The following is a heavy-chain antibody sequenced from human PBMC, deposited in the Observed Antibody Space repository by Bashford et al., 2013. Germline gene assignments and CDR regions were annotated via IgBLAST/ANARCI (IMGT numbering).Heavy chain of an antibody. Sequence: SGPTLVKPTQTLTLTCTFSGFSLSTSGVGVGWIRQPPGKALEWLALIYWNDDKRHSPFLKSRLTITKDTSKNQVVLTMTNMDPVDTGTYYCARLGGGYSYGGFDYWGQGTLVTVSS. CDR1: GFSLSTSGVG. V-gene: IGHV2-5*01. CDR2: IYWNDDK. J-gene: IGHJ4*02. D-gene: IGHD5-18*01. CDR3: ARLGGGYSYGGFDY.